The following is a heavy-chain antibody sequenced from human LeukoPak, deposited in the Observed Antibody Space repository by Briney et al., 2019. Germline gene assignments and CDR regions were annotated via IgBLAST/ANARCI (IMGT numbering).Heavy chain of an antibody. CDR3: AKPTRGGGGSFLIDH. J-gene: IGHJ4*02. CDR1: GFTFNNYA. Sequence: GGYLRLSCAASGFTFNNYAMSWVRQAPGKGLEWVAVIWYDASDKYYGDSVKGRFTISRDNSKNTLYLEMDSLRVEDTAVYFCAKPTRGGGGSFLIDHWGQGTLVTVSS. D-gene: IGHD1-26*01. V-gene: IGHV3-33*06. CDR2: IWYDASDK.